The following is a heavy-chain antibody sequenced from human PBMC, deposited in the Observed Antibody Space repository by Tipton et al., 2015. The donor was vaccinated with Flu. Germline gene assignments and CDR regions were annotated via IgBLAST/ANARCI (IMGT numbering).Heavy chain of an antibody. CDR2: IYYSGSI. CDR1: GGSISSHY. CDR3: AREWGDAFDI. D-gene: IGHD3-16*01. Sequence: LRLSCTVSGGSISSHYWSWIRQPPGKGLEWIGYIYYSGSISYDPSLKSRVTISVDTSKNQFSLKLSSVTAADTAVYYCAREWGDAFDIWGQGTMVTVSS. V-gene: IGHV4-59*11. J-gene: IGHJ3*02.